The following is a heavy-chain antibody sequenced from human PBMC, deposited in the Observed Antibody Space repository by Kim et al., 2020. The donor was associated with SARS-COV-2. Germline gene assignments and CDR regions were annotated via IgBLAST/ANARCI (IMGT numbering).Heavy chain of an antibody. V-gene: IGHV3-53*01. J-gene: IGHJ6*02. CDR3: ARLGPVTANYYYGMDV. D-gene: IGHD2-21*02. Sequence: DSVRGRFTISNDNSRNTEYFQMNSRGAEDTAVYYCARLGPVTANYYYGMDVWGQGTTVTVSS.